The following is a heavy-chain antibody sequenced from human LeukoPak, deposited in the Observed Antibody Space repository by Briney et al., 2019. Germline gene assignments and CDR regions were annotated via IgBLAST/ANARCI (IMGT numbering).Heavy chain of an antibody. Sequence: ASVKVSCKASGYTFTSYAMNWVRQAPGQGLEWMGVINPSGDTTTYAQEFQGRVTMTRDMSTSTVYMELSSLRSEDTAVYYCAGSFYDLLVCFDYWGQGTLVTVSS. CDR3: AGSFYDLLVCFDY. D-gene: IGHD5/OR15-5a*01. CDR1: GYTFTSYA. V-gene: IGHV1-46*01. J-gene: IGHJ4*02. CDR2: INPSGDTT.